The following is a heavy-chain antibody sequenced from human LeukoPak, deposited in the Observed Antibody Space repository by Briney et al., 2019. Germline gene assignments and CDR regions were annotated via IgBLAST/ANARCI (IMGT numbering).Heavy chain of an antibody. J-gene: IGHJ6*03. CDR3: ARVWGYYDSSGSSYYYYYYMDV. V-gene: IGHV3-48*03. Sequence: GGSLRLSCAASGFTFSSYEMNWVRQAPGKGLEWVSYISSSGSTIYYADSVKGRFTISRDNAKNSLYLQMNSLRAEDTAVYYCARVWGYYDSSGSSYYYYYYMDVWGKGTTVTISS. D-gene: IGHD3-22*01. CDR1: GFTFSSYE. CDR2: ISSSGSTI.